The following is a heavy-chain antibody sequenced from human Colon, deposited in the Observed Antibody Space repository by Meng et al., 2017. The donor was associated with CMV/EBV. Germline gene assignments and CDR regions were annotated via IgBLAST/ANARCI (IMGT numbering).Heavy chain of an antibody. CDR1: GFSFTDHY. Sequence: ASGFSFTDHYMGWVRLAPGKGLEWVGRIRNKANSYTTEYAASVKGRFTILRDDSKNSVYLQMNSLKTEDTAVYYCARVWRGRWFAPWGQGTLVTVSS. V-gene: IGHV3-72*01. CDR2: IRNKANSYTT. CDR3: ARVWRGRWFAP. J-gene: IGHJ5*02. D-gene: IGHD2-21*01.